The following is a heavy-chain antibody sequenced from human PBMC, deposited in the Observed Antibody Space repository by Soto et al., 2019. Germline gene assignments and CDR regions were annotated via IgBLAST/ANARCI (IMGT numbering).Heavy chain of an antibody. CDR2: IIPIFGTA. D-gene: IGHD3-22*01. CDR1: GGTFSSYA. J-gene: IGHJ4*02. CDR3: AINLYYYDSSGPFDY. V-gene: IGHV1-69*13. Sequence: SVKVSCKASGGTFSSYAISWVRQAPGQGLEWMGGIIPIFGTANYAQKFQGRVTITADESTSTAYMELSSLRSEDTAVYYCAINLYYYDSSGPFDYWGQGTLVTVSS.